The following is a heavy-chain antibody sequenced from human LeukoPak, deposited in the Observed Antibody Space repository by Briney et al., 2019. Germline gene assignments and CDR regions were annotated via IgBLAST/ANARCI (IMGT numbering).Heavy chain of an antibody. CDR2: IYYSGST. CDR3: ALEGGDAFDI. Sequence: SETLSLTCTVSGGSISSYYWSWIRQPPGKGLEWIGYIYYSGSTNYNPSLKSRVTISVDTSKNQFSLKLSSVTAADTAVYYCALEGGDAFDIWGQGTMVTVSS. D-gene: IGHD3-3*01. CDR1: GGSISSYY. V-gene: IGHV4-59*01. J-gene: IGHJ3*02.